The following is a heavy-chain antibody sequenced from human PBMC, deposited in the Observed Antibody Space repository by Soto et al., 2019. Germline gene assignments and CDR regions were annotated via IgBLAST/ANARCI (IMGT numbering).Heavy chain of an antibody. CDR2: INTSNGDT. CDR3: ARDSAAHGPVFDY. D-gene: IGHD6-13*01. CDR1: GYTFSTYG. J-gene: IGHJ4*02. Sequence: QVQLVQSGTEVKKPGASVKVSCKASGYTFSTYGISWVRQAPGQGLEWMAWINTSNGDTHYAQKVQDRVSMTTDRLTSTAYMELRSLRSDDTDIYYCARDSAAHGPVFDYWGQGTLVTVSS. V-gene: IGHV1-18*04.